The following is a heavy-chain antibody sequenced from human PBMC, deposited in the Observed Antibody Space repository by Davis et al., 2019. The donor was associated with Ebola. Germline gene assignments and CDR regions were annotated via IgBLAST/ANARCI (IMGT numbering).Heavy chain of an antibody. CDR1: GGSISSTNW. J-gene: IGHJ2*01. CDR3: ARDYYDSSGYLWYFDL. V-gene: IGHV4-4*02. Sequence: MPSETLSLTCDVSGGSISSTNWWSWVRQPPGKGLEWIGEIYHGGSTNYNPSLKSRVTISIDKSKNQFSLKLRSVTAADTALYYCARDYYDSSGYLWYFDLWGRGTLVTVSS. CDR2: IYHGGST. D-gene: IGHD3-22*01.